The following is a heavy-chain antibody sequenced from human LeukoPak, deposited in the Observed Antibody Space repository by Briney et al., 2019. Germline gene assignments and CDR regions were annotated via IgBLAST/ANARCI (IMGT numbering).Heavy chain of an antibody. D-gene: IGHD4-11*01. CDR1: GGSISSGDYY. CDR3: VRTKYSNCLDY. V-gene: IGHV4-30-4*08. CDR2: IYYSGST. Sequence: PSETLSLTCTVSGGSISSGDYYWSWIRQPPGKGLEWIGYIYYSGSTYYNPSLKSRVTISVDTSKNQFSLKLSSVTAADTAVYYCVRTKYSNCLDYWGQGTLVTVSS. J-gene: IGHJ4*02.